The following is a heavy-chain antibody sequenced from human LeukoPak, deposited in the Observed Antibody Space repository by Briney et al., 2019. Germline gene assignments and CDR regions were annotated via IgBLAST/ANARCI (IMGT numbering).Heavy chain of an antibody. CDR3: ARGRDGYNPTPFDY. Sequence: ASVKVSCKASGYIFTGYYMHWVRQAPGQGLEWMGWINPNSGGTNYAQKFQGRVTMSRDTSISTAYMELSRLKSDDTAMYYCARGRDGYNPTPFDYWGQGTLVTVSS. J-gene: IGHJ4*02. CDR2: INPNSGGT. CDR1: GYIFTGYY. D-gene: IGHD5-24*01. V-gene: IGHV1-2*02.